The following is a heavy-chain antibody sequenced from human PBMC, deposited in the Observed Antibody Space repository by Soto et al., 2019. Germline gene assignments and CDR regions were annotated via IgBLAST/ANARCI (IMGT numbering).Heavy chain of an antibody. V-gene: IGHV3-30-3*01. D-gene: IGHD6-13*01. CDR2: ISYDGSNK. Sequence: AGGSLRLSCAASGFTFSSYAMHWVRQAPGKGLEWVAVISYDGSNKYYADSVKGRFTISRDNSKNTLYLQMNSLRAEDTAIYYCAKVSSSWYAGFFDLWGQGTLVTVSS. J-gene: IGHJ4*02. CDR3: AKVSSSWYAGFFDL. CDR1: GFTFSSYA.